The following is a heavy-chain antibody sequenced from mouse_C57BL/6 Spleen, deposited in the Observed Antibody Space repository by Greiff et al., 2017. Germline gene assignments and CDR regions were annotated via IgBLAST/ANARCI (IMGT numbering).Heavy chain of an antibody. J-gene: IGHJ4*01. D-gene: IGHD1-1*01. CDR2: IHPNSGST. CDR3: ARAGGYYGSGSYAMDY. Sequence: QVQLQQSGAELVKPGASVKLSCTASGYTFTSYWMHWVKQRPGQGLEWIGMIHPNSGSTNYNEKLKSKATLTVDKSSSTAYMQLSSLTSEDSAVYDRARAGGYYGSGSYAMDYWGQGTSVTVSS. CDR1: GYTFTSYW. V-gene: IGHV1-64*01.